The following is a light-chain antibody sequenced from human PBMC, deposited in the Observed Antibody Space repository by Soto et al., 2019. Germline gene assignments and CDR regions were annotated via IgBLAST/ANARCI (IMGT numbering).Light chain of an antibody. CDR2: KAS. Sequence: DIQMTQSPSTLSASVGDRVTITCRASQSISSWLAWYQQKPGKAPKLLIYKASSLESGVPSRFSGSGSGTEFNLTIRSLQPDDFATYYCQQYNSYSSWTFGQGTKVEIK. V-gene: IGKV1-5*03. CDR1: QSISSW. CDR3: QQYNSYSSWT. J-gene: IGKJ1*01.